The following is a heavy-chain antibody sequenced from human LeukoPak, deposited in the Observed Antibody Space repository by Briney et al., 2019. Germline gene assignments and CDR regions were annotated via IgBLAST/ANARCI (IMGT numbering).Heavy chain of an antibody. Sequence: PGGSLRLSCAASGFTFSSYAMSWVRQAPGEGLEWVSAISGSGGSTYYADSVKGRFTISRDNSKNTLYLQMNSLRAEDTAVYYCAKEKSHYDVGYYYGMDVWGQGTTVTVSS. D-gene: IGHD3-3*01. CDR3: AKEKSHYDVGYYYGMDV. CDR2: ISGSGGST. CDR1: GFTFSSYA. J-gene: IGHJ6*02. V-gene: IGHV3-23*01.